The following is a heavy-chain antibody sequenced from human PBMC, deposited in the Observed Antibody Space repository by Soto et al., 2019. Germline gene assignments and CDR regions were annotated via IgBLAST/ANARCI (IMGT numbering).Heavy chain of an antibody. Sequence: ASVKVSCKASGYTFTSYGISWVRQAPGQGLEWMGWISAYNGDTNYAQKLQGRVTMTTDTSTSTAYMELRSLRAEDTAMYFCARVAYVNGWIFDCWGQGTLVTVS. CDR2: ISAYNGDT. CDR1: GYTFTSYG. J-gene: IGHJ4*01. D-gene: IGHD6-19*01. V-gene: IGHV1-18*01. CDR3: ARVAYVNGWIFDC.